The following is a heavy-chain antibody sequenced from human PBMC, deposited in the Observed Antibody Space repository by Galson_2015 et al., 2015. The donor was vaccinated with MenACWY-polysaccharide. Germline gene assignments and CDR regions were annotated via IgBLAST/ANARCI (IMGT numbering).Heavy chain of an antibody. J-gene: IGHJ6*02. V-gene: IGHV3-48*01. D-gene: IGHD7-27*01. CDR1: GFTFSSYS. Sequence: SLRLSCAASGFTFSSYSMNWVRQAPGRGLECVSYISSTSSTIHYADSVKGRFTISRDNAQNSLYLQMNSLRAEDTAVYFCARGHLGLGLWGQGTTVTVSS. CDR3: ARGHLGLGL. CDR2: ISSTSSTI.